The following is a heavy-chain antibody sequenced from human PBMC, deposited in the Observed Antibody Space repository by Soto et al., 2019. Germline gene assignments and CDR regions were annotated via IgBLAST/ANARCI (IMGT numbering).Heavy chain of an antibody. J-gene: IGHJ6*02. Sequence: SETLPLTCTVSGGSISSGVYYWSWIRQHPGKGLEWIGYIYYSGSTYYNPSLKSRVTISVDTSKNQFSLKLSSVTAADTAVYYCARFRARTSYYYYYGMDVWGQGTTVTVSS. CDR2: IYYSGST. V-gene: IGHV4-31*03. CDR1: GGSISSGVYY. CDR3: ARFRARTSYYYYYGMDV. D-gene: IGHD1-1*01.